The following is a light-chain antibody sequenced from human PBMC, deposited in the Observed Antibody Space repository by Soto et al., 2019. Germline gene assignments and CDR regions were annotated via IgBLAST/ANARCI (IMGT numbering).Light chain of an antibody. V-gene: IGLV2-14*01. CDR2: EVS. CDR1: SSEVGGYNY. Sequence: QSALTQPASVSGSPGQSITISCTGTSSEVGGYNYVSWYQQHPGKAPKLMIYEVSNRPSGVSNRFSGSQSGNTASLTISGLQAEDEADYYCSSYTSSSFYVFGTGTKVTVL. J-gene: IGLJ1*01. CDR3: SSYTSSSFYV.